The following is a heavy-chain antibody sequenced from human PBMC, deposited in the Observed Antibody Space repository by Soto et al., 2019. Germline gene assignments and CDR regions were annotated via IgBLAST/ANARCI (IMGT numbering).Heavy chain of an antibody. V-gene: IGHV3-30*18. D-gene: IGHD2-15*01. CDR3: TKDGRFDSDGSLYYYYYGMDV. Sequence: PGESLRLSCAASGFTFNNYGMNWVRQAPGKGLEWVAIISNDGSNKYYIESVRGRFTISRDNSKNMLFLQMNSLRVEDTAVYFCTKDGRFDSDGSLYYYYYGMDVWGQGTTVTVSS. CDR2: ISNDGSNK. J-gene: IGHJ6*02. CDR1: GFTFNNYG.